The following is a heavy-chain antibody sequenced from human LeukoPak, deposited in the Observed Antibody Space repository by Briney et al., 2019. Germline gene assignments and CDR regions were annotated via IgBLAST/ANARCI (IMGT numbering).Heavy chain of an antibody. J-gene: IGHJ6*02. V-gene: IGHV3-21*01. CDR3: ARADDYSNYGYYYYYGMDV. D-gene: IGHD4-11*01. CDR2: ISSSSSYI. Sequence: KSGRSLRLSCAASGFTFSSYSMNWVRQAPGKGLEWVSSISSSSSYIYYADSVKGRFTISRDNAKNSLYLQMNSLRAEDTAVYYCARADDYSNYGYYYYYGMDVWGQGTTVTVSS. CDR1: GFTFSSYS.